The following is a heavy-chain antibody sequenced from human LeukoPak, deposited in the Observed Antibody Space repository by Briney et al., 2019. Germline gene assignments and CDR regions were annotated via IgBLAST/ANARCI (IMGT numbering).Heavy chain of an antibody. CDR2: ISTSSSYI. Sequence: GGSLRLSCAASGFTFSSYTMNWVRQAPGKGLEWVSSISTSSSYIYYADSVKGRFTISRDNAKNSLYLEMNSLSPDDTAVYYCARGVEPLAANTLAYWGQGTLVTVSS. V-gene: IGHV3-21*04. CDR1: GFTFSSYT. D-gene: IGHD1-14*01. J-gene: IGHJ4*02. CDR3: ARGVEPLAANTLAY.